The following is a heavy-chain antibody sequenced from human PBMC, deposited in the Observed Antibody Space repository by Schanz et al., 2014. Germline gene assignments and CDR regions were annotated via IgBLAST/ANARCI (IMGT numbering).Heavy chain of an antibody. CDR1: GFTFDNYA. D-gene: IGHD3-3*01. CDR2: ISWNSGSV. J-gene: IGHJ4*02. CDR3: ARDKGGYYPFDY. Sequence: EVQLVESGGGLVQPGRSLRLSCAASGFTFDNYAMHWVRQAPGKGLEWVSSISWNSGSVAYADSVKGRFTISRDDAKNSLYLQMNSLRAEDTAVYYCARDKGGYYPFDYWGQGTLVTVS. V-gene: IGHV3-9*01.